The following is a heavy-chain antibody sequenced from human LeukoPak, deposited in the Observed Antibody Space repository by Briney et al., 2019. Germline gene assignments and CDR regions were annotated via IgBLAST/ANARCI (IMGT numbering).Heavy chain of an antibody. J-gene: IGHJ4*02. D-gene: IGHD2-15*01. CDR3: ARHANGYCSGGSCYRVDY. Sequence: GESLKISCKGSGYSFTSYWIGWVRQMPGKGLEWMGIIYPGDPDTRYSPSFQGQVTISADKSISTAYLQWSSLKASDTAMYYCARHANGYCSGGSCYRVDYWGQGTPVTVSS. CDR2: IYPGDPDT. CDR1: GYSFTSYW. V-gene: IGHV5-51*01.